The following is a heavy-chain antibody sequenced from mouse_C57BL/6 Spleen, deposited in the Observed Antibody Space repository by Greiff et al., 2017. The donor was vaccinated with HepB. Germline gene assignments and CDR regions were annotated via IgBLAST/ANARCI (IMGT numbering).Heavy chain of an antibody. CDR1: GFSLTSYA. V-gene: IGHV2-9-1*01. J-gene: IGHJ2*01. CDR3: AREKQLRLGYFDY. D-gene: IGHD3-2*02. Sequence: QVQLKESGPGLVAPSQSLSITCTVSGFSLTSYAISWVRQPPGKGLEWLGVIWNGGGTNYNSALKSRLSISKDNSKSHVFLKMNSLQTDDTARYYCAREKQLRLGYFDYWGQGTTLTVSS. CDR2: IWNGGGT.